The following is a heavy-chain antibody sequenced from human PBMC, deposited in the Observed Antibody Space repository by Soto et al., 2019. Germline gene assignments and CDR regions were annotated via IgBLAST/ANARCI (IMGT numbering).Heavy chain of an antibody. CDR2: ISGSGGST. CDR1: GFTFRTYA. J-gene: IGHJ4*02. V-gene: IGHV3-23*01. Sequence: EVRLLESGGGLVQPGGSLRLSCVASGFTFRTYAMSWVRQTPGKGLEWVSDISGSGGSTYYADSVKGRLTISRDNSKNTLYLQMKSPRAEDTAVYCCAKYGVGGDCFDYWGQGPLV. CDR3: AKYGVGGDCFDY. D-gene: IGHD2-21*01.